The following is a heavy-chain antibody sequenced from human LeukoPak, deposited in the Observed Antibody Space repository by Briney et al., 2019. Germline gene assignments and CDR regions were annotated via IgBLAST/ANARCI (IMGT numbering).Heavy chain of an antibody. CDR2: IYTSGST. J-gene: IGHJ3*02. CDR3: AGSTIFGVVRAFDI. D-gene: IGHD3-3*01. CDR1: GGSLSSYY. V-gene: IGHV4-4*07. Sequence: SETLSLTCTVSGGSLSSYYWSWIRQPAGKGLEGIGRIYTSGSTNYNPSLKSRVTMSVDTSKNQFSLKLSSVTAADTAVYYCAGSTIFGVVRAFDIWGQGTMVTVSS.